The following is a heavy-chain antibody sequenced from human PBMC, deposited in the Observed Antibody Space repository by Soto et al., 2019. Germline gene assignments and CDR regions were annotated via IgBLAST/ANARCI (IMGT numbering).Heavy chain of an antibody. CDR3: ARSYRDYGMDV. Sequence: QVQLQESGPGLVKPSDTLSLTCAVSGYSISSSHWWGWIRQPPGKGLEWIGYIYYSGSTYYNPSLKSRVTMSVDTFKNQFSLKVSSVTAVDTAVYYYARSYRDYGMDVWGQGTTITVSS. CDR2: IYYSGST. D-gene: IGHD5-18*01. CDR1: GYSISSSHW. V-gene: IGHV4-28*01. J-gene: IGHJ6*02.